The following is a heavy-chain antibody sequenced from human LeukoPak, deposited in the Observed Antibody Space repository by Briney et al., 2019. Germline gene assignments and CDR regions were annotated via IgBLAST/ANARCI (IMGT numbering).Heavy chain of an antibody. CDR1: GGSISNYY. CDR3: VRSITGPRSKFDY. Sequence: AETLSLTCTVSGGSISNYYRSWIRQPPGKGLEWIGYVYYSGSTNYNPSLNSRFTVHVTTSKYHYPLKLSSVTAADTALYSFVRSITGPRSKFDYWGQGTLVTVSS. D-gene: IGHD1-20*01. J-gene: IGHJ4*02. V-gene: IGHV4-59*08. CDR2: VYYSGST.